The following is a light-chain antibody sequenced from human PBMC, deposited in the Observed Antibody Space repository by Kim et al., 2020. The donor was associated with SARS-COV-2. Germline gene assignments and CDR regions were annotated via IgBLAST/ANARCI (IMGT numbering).Light chain of an antibody. CDR2: GAS. V-gene: IGKV1-39*01. J-gene: IGKJ4*01. CDR1: QTINSY. Sequence: DFQMTQSPSSLSASIGDRVTITCRASQTINSYLNWYQQRPGKAPKLLIYGASSLQSGVPSRFSGSGSGTEFTLTISSLQPEDFATYYCQQSYTTPFTFGGGTKVDIK. CDR3: QQSYTTPFT.